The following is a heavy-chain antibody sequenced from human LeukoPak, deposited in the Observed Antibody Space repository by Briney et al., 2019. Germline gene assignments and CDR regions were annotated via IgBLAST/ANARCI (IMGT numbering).Heavy chain of an antibody. CDR3: AREDSSKWHGFEN. CDR1: GFTVSHNY. J-gene: IGHJ4*02. CDR2: IYSGGGT. V-gene: IGHV3-53*01. D-gene: IGHD6-19*01. Sequence: GGSLRLSCAASGFTVSHNYMSWGRQAPGKGLEWVSVIYSGGGTYHADSVRGRFTISRDNSKNTLYLQMNSLRAEDTAVYYCAREDSSKWHGFENWGQGTLVTVSS.